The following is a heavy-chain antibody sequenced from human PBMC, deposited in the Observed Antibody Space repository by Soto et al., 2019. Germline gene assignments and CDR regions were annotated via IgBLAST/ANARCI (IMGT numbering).Heavy chain of an antibody. Sequence: LRLSCEASGFTFGSYWMSWVRQAPGKGLEWVAKIKQDGSDKYYVDSVKGRFTISRDNAKKPIDLQMNSLRAEDTAVYYCVRDRSYYDSWGGLRFDYWGQGALVTVSS. CDR3: VRDRSYYDSWGGLRFDY. V-gene: IGHV3-7*03. CDR1: GFTFGSYW. CDR2: IKQDGSDK. D-gene: IGHD3-3*01. J-gene: IGHJ4*02.